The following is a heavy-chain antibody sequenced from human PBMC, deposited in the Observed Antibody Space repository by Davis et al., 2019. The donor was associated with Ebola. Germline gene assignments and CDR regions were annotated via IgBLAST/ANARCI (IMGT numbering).Heavy chain of an antibody. J-gene: IGHJ6*04. V-gene: IGHV3-7*01. D-gene: IGHD6-13*01. CDR3: ARDDFQQLVRGAVMLYYYYGMDV. CDR1: GFTFSSYW. Sequence: GESLKSSCAASGFTFSSYWMSWVRQAPGKGPEWVANIKQDGSEKYYVDPVKGRFTISRDNAKNSLYLQMNSLRAEDTAVYYCARDDFQQLVRGAVMLYYYYGMDVWGKGTTVTVSS. CDR2: IKQDGSEK.